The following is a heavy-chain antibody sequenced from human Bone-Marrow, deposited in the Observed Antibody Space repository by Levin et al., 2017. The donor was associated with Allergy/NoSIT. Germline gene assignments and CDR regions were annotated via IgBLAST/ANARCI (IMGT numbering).Heavy chain of an antibody. CDR2: LIRPSSFI. J-gene: IGHJ4*02. CDR1: GLKISSYS. V-gene: IGHV3-48*01. CDR3: ARAWQLGGLDS. D-gene: IGHD6-6*01. Sequence: AGGSLRLSCAASGLKISSYSMNWVRQAPGKGLEWFSSLIRPSSFIYYADSVKGRFAISRDNDKNSLYLQMNSLRAEDTAVYYCARAWQLGGLDSWGQGTLVTVSS.